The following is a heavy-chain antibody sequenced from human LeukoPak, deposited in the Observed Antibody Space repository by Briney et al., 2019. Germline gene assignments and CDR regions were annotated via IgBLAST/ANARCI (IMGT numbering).Heavy chain of an antibody. Sequence: GGSLRLSCAASGFTFSSYGMHWVRQAPGKGLEWVAVIWYDGSNKYYADSVKGRFTISRDNFKNTLYLQMNSLRAEDTAVYYCARGRSPTLGYFDLWGRGTLVTVSS. D-gene: IGHD1-26*01. CDR1: GFTFSSYG. V-gene: IGHV3-33*01. CDR2: IWYDGSNK. CDR3: ARGRSPTLGYFDL. J-gene: IGHJ2*01.